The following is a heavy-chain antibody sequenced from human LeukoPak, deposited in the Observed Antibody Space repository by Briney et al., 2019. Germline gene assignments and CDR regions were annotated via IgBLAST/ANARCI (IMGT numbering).Heavy chain of an antibody. Sequence: GGSLRLSCAASGFTFSSYSMNWVRQAPGKGLEWVPYISSSSSTIYYADSVKGRFTISRDNAKNSLYLQMNSLRDEDTAVYYCARDPGYSSSSDFLPRYGMDVWGQGTTVTVSS. CDR1: GFTFSSYS. CDR3: ARDPGYSSSSDFLPRYGMDV. D-gene: IGHD6-6*01. J-gene: IGHJ6*02. CDR2: ISSSSSTI. V-gene: IGHV3-48*02.